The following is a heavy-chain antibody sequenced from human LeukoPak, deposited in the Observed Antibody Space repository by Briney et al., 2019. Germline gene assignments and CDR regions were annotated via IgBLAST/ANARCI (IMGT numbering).Heavy chain of an antibody. V-gene: IGHV4-30-2*01. CDR1: GGSISSGGYS. CDR2: IYHSGST. J-gene: IGHJ4*02. CDR3: AARHSGYDWDYFDY. Sequence: PSETLSLTCAVSGGSISSGGYSWSWIRQPPGKGLEWIGYIYHSGSTYYNPSLKSRVTISVDRSKNQFSLKLSCVTAADTAVYYCAARHSGYDWDYFDYWGQGTLVTVSS. D-gene: IGHD5-12*01.